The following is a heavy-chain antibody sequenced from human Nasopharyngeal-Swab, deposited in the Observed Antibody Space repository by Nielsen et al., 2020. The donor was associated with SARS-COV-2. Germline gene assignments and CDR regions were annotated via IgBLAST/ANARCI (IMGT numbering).Heavy chain of an antibody. D-gene: IGHD3-3*01. CDR1: GFTVSSNY. CDR3: ARDTLVDFWSGNWGHWYFDL. J-gene: IGHJ2*01. V-gene: IGHV3-21*04. Sequence: GESLKISCAASGFTVSSNYMSWVRQAPGKGLEWVSSISSSSSYIYYADSVKGRFTISRDNAKNSLYLQMNSLRAEDTAVYHCARDTLVDFWSGNWGHWYFDLWGRGTLVTVSS. CDR2: ISSSSSYI.